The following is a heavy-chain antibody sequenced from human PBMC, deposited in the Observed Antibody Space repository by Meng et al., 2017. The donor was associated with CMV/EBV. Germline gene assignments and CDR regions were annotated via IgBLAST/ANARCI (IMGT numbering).Heavy chain of an antibody. V-gene: IGHV3-30*04. Sequence: FRSYAMHWVRQAPGKGLEWVAVISDDGSNKYYADSVKGRFTISRDNSKNTLYLQMNSLRAEDTAVYYCAREGKYCSSASCYRRYDFDYWGQGTLVTVSS. CDR2: ISDDGSNK. CDR3: AREGKYCSSASCYRRYDFDY. J-gene: IGHJ4*02. CDR1: FRSYA. D-gene: IGHD2-2*01.